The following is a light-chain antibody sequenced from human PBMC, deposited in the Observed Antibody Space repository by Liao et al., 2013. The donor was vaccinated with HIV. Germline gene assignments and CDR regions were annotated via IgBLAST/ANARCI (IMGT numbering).Light chain of an antibody. CDR3: QAWDSSIVV. Sequence: SYELTQAPSVSVSPGQTASITCSGDKLGDKYVYWYQQKPGQSPVLVIYQDVKRPSGIPERFSGSNSGNTATLTISGTQAMDEADYYCQAWDSSIVVFGGGTKLTVL. CDR2: QDV. CDR1: KLGDKY. V-gene: IGLV3-1*01. J-gene: IGLJ2*01.